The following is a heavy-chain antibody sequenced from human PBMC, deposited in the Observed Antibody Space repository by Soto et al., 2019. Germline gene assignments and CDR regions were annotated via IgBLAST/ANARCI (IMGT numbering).Heavy chain of an antibody. V-gene: IGHV3-53*01. CDR1: GFTVSNNY. D-gene: IGHD3-10*01. CDR2: IYSGGYT. CDR3: GTRPGGGGY. J-gene: IGHJ4*02. Sequence: EVQLVESGGGLIQPGGSLRLSCAVSGFTVSNNYMSWVRQAPGKGLEGVSVIYSGGYTAYGDSVKGRFTISRDNSKNTLDLQKNGRGADAPAVYFGGTRPGGGGYWGQGTLVTVSS.